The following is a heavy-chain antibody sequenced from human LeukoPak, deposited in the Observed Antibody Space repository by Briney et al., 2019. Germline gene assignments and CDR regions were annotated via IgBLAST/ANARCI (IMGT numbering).Heavy chain of an antibody. CDR2: IYPSSGGT. Sequence: ASVTVSCTASGYTFTNYHMHWVRQAPGQGLEWMGRIYPSSGGTTYAQKFQGRITLTTDTSINTAYMELSRLRFDDTAVYYCARDLPFEDWGQGTLVTVSS. V-gene: IGHV1-2*06. CDR1: GYTFTNYH. CDR3: ARDLPFED. D-gene: IGHD2/OR15-2a*01. J-gene: IGHJ4*02.